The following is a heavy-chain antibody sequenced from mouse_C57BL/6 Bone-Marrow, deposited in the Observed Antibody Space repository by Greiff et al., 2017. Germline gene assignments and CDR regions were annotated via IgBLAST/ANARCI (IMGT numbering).Heavy chain of an antibody. CDR3: ASPYYYGSSYEDY. Sequence: VQLKQSGAELAKPGASVKLSCKASGYTFTSYWMHWVKQRPGQGLEWIGYINPSSGYTKYNQKFKDKATLTADKSSSTAYMQLSSLTYEDSAVYYCASPYYYGSSYEDYWGQGTTLTVSS. J-gene: IGHJ2*01. V-gene: IGHV1-7*01. D-gene: IGHD1-1*01. CDR2: INPSSGYT. CDR1: GYTFTSYW.